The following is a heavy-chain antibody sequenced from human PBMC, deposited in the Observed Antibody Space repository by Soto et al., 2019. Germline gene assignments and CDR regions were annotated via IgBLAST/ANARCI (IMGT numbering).Heavy chain of an antibody. D-gene: IGHD5-18*01. V-gene: IGHV6-1*01. CDR2: TYCRSKWYN. CDR1: GDSVSSNSAA. CDR3: AVDTAMVTGDGMDV. J-gene: IGHJ6*02. Sequence: SQTLSLTCAISGDSVSSNSAAWNWIRQSPSRGLEWLGRTYCRSKWYNDYAVSVKSRITINPDTSKNQFSLQLSSVTAADTAVYYCAVDTAMVTGDGMDVWGQGTTVTVSS.